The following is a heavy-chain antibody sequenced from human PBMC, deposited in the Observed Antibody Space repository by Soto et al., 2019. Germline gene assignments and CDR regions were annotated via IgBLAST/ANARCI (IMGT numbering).Heavy chain of an antibody. CDR1: GGSISSSSYY. D-gene: IGHD2-8*01. CDR2: IYYSGST. J-gene: IGHJ3*02. CDR3: ARRGYYAISAFDI. Sequence: SETLSLTCTVSGGSISSSSYYWGWIRQPPGKGLEWIGSIYYSGSTYYNPSLKSRVTISVDTSKNQFSLKLSSVTAADTAVYYCARRGYYAISAFDIWGQATMVTVSS. V-gene: IGHV4-39*01.